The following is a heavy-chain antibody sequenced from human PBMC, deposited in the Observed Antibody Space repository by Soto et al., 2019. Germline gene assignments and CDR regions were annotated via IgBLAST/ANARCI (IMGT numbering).Heavy chain of an antibody. D-gene: IGHD3-10*01. CDR1: GGSMTTYF. CDR2: ISYRGDT. Sequence: SETLSLTCTVSGGSMTTYFWSWVRQPPGKRLEWIGYISYRGDTKYNPALQSRVIISLDTSESQFSLNLSSVTSADTAIYYCARSSGMATTFDRWGQGALVTVSS. J-gene: IGHJ4*02. V-gene: IGHV4-59*01. CDR3: ARSSGMATTFDR.